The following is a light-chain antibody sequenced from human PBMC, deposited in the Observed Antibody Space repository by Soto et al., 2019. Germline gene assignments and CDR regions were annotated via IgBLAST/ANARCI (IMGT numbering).Light chain of an antibody. CDR1: SSDVGGYNY. V-gene: IGLV2-14*01. Sequence: QSALTQPASVSGSPGQSITISCTGTSSDVGGYNYVSWYQQHPGKAPKLMIYDVSNRPSGVSNRFSGSKSGNTVSLTISGLQAEDEADYYCSSYTSSSTPYVVFGGGTKLTVL. CDR2: DVS. J-gene: IGLJ2*01. CDR3: SSYTSSSTPYVV.